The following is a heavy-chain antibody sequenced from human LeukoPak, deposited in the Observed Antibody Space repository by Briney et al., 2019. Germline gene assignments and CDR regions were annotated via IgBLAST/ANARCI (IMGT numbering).Heavy chain of an antibody. CDR1: GYTFTSYG. Sequence: ASVKVSCKASGYTFTSYGISWVRQAPGQGPEWMGWIAVYNGDTKFLQKFQSRVTLTTDASTNTTYMELRSLTSDDTAVYYCARQAGYSTGWYGGYYFDHWGQGTPVTVSA. J-gene: IGHJ4*02. CDR3: ARQAGYSTGWYGGYYFDH. CDR2: IAVYNGDT. V-gene: IGHV1-18*01. D-gene: IGHD6-19*01.